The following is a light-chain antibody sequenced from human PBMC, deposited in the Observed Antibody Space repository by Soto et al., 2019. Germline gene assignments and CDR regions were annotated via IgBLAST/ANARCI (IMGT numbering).Light chain of an antibody. CDR1: SGHSSYA. CDR3: QTWASGVWV. V-gene: IGLV4-69*01. J-gene: IGLJ3*02. Sequence: QSVLTQSPSASASLGASVKLTCTLSSGHSSYAIAWHQQQPEKGPRYLMKLNSDGSHNKGDGIPDRFSGSSSGAARYLTISSLQAEDESDYFCQTWASGVWVFGGGTKLTVL. CDR2: LNSDGSH.